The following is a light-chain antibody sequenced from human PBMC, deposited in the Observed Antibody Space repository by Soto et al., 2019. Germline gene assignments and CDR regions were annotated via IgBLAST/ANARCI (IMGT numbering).Light chain of an antibody. CDR2: EVS. J-gene: IGLJ1*01. CDR3: SSYAGSNNV. CDR1: SSDIGGYNY. V-gene: IGLV2-8*01. Sequence: QSVLTQPPSASRSPGQSVTISCTGTSSDIGGYNYVSWYEQHPGKAPKLMIYEVSKRPSGVPDRFSGSKSGNTASLTVSGLQAEDEADYYCSSYAGSNNVLGTGTKVTVL.